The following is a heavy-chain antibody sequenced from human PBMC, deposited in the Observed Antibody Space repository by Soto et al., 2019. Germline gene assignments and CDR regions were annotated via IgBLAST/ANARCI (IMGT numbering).Heavy chain of an antibody. J-gene: IGHJ6*02. CDR2: ITSSSRDK. Sequence: GGSLRLSCAASGFTFSTYTLNWVRQAPGKGLEWVSSITSSSRDKFYADSLKARVTISRDNAKDSVFLQMNNLRGEDTAVYYCETRSWGGYCIDVWGQGTKVTVSS. D-gene: IGHD3-16*01. CDR3: ETRSWGGYCIDV. CDR1: GFTFSTYT. V-gene: IGHV3-21*01.